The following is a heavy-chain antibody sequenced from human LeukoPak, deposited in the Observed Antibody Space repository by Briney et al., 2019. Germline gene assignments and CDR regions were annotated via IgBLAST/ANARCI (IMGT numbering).Heavy chain of an antibody. J-gene: IGHJ4*02. CDR1: GFTFSSYA. V-gene: IGHV3-21*04. CDR3: ARDGSYSGSGSPSYY. Sequence: GRSLRLSCAASGFTFSSYAMHWVRQAPGKGLEWVSSISWSSGSVHYADSVKGRFTISRDNAKNSLYLLMNSLRAEDTAVYYCARDGSYSGSGSPSYYWGQGTLVTVSS. D-gene: IGHD3-10*01. CDR2: ISWSSGSV.